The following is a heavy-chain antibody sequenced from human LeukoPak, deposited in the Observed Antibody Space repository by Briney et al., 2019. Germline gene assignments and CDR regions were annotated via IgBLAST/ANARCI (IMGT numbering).Heavy chain of an antibody. J-gene: IGHJ4*02. Sequence: SETLSLTCTISGGSISNYYWSWIRQPPGKGLEWIGYIYYSGSTNYNPSLKSRVTMSVDTSKNQFSLKLSSVTAADTAVYYCARYDFNRFFDYWGQGTLVTVSS. D-gene: IGHD3-3*01. CDR3: ARYDFNRFFDY. CDR1: GGSISNYY. CDR2: IYYSGST. V-gene: IGHV4-59*01.